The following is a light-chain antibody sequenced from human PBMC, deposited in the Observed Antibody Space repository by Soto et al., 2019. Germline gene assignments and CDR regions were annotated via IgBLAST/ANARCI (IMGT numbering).Light chain of an antibody. J-gene: IGKJ4*01. CDR3: QQRSNWLLT. CDR1: QSVGSN. CDR2: DAS. V-gene: IGKV3-11*01. Sequence: ERVMTHAPSTLSVSPVETSTLSCRASQSVGSNLAWYQQKPGQAPRLLIYDASNRATGIPARFSGSGSGTDFTLTISSLEPEDFAVYYCQQRSNWLLTFGGGTKVDIK.